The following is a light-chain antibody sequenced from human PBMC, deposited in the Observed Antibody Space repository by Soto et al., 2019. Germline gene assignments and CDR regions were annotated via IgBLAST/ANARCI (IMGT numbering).Light chain of an antibody. CDR1: QSVSSN. V-gene: IGKV3-15*01. CDR3: QQYNNWPRT. J-gene: IGKJ1*01. CDR2: GAS. Sequence: EIVMTQSPATLSVSPGERATLSCRASQSVSSNLAWYQQKPGQAPRLLIYGASIRATGIPARFSGSGSGTEFTLTNSSLQSEDFAVYYCQQYNNWPRTFGQGTKVEIK.